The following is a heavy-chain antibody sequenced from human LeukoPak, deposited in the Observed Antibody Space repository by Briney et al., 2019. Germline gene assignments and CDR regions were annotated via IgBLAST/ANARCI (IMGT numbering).Heavy chain of an antibody. CDR3: AYDSSGYYPGPFDY. J-gene: IGHJ4*02. D-gene: IGHD3-22*01. CDR2: IIPILGIA. Sequence: ASVKVSCKASGGTFSSYAISWVRQAPGQGLEWMGRIIPILGIANYAQKFQGRVTITADKSTSTAYMELSSLRSEDTAVYYCAYDSSGYYPGPFDYWGQGTLVTVSS. V-gene: IGHV1-69*04. CDR1: GGTFSSYA.